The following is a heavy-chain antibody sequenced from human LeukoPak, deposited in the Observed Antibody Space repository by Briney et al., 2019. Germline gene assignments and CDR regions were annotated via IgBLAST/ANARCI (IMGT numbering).Heavy chain of an antibody. J-gene: IGHJ6*03. V-gene: IGHV3-9*01. CDR3: AKLAAEYYYYYYMDV. D-gene: IGHD6-13*01. Sequence: GGSLRLSCAASGFTFDDYAMHWVRQAPGKGLEWVSGISWNSGSIGYADSMKGRFTISRDNAKNSLYLQMNSLRAEDTALYYCAKLAAEYYYYYYMDVWGKGTTVTVSS. CDR1: GFTFDDYA. CDR2: ISWNSGSI.